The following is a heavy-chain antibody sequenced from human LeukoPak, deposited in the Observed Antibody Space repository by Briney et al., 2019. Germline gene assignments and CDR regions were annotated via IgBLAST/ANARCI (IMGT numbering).Heavy chain of an antibody. CDR1: GGSISSYY. V-gene: IGHV4-59*08. J-gene: IGHJ4*02. CDR3: ARRISYYYDSSGYFGGYYFDY. Sequence: PSETLSLTCTVSGGSISSYYWSWIQQPPGKGLEWIGYIYYSGSTNYNPSLKSRVTISVDSSKNQFSLKLSSVTAADTAVYYCARRISYYYDSSGYFGGYYFDYWGQGTLVTVSS. D-gene: IGHD3-22*01. CDR2: IYYSGST.